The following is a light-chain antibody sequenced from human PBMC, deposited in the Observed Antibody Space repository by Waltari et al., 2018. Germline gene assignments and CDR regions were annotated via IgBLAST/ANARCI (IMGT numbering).Light chain of an antibody. Sequence: DIQMTQSPSSVSASVGNRVTITCRASQGIGTWLAWYQQKPGKAPRLLIYTASGLRDGVPSRFSGSGSGTDFTLTINSLQPEDFAIYYCQQSHSFSWTFGQGTRVDIK. CDR1: QGIGTW. J-gene: IGKJ1*01. CDR2: TAS. V-gene: IGKV1-12*01. CDR3: QQSHSFSWT.